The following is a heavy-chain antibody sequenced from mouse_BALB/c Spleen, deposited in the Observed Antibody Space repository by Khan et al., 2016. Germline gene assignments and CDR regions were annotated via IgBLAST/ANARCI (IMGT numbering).Heavy chain of an antibody. CDR1: GDSITSGY. V-gene: IGHV3-8*02. CDR3: ARRLLTMDAMDY. Sequence: EVQLQESGPSLVKPSQTLTLTCSVTGDSITSGYWNWIRKFPGNKLEYMGYISYSGSTYYNPSLKSRISITRDTSKNQYYLQLNSVTTEDTATYYCARRLLTMDAMDYWGQGTSVTVSS. J-gene: IGHJ4*01. D-gene: IGHD2-1*01. CDR2: ISYSGST.